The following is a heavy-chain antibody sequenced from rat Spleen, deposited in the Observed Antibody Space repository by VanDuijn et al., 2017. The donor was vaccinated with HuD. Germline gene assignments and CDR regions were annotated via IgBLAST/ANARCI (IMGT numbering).Heavy chain of an antibody. CDR2: ISYDGSST. V-gene: IGHV5-22*01. D-gene: IGHD5-1*01. CDR1: GFTFSNYD. J-gene: IGHJ2*01. CDR3: TTQWELYH. Sequence: EVQLVESGGGLVQPGRSMTLSCAASGFTFSNYDMAWVRQAPKKGLEWVATISYDGSSTYYGDTVKGRFTISRDNAKSTLYLQMNSLRSEDTAAYYCTTQWELYHWGQGVMVTVSS.